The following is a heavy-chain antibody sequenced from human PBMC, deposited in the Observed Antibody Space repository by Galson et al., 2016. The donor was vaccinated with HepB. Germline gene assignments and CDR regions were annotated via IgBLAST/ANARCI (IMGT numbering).Heavy chain of an antibody. V-gene: IGHV3-30-3*01. CDR2: ISYDGSRK. D-gene: IGHD5-24*01. CDR1: GFTFSTYA. Sequence: SLRLSCEASGFTFSTYAMHWVRQAPGKGLEWVAVISYDGSRKHYRDSVKGRFTISRDNSKNTLYLQMNSLRREDTAVYYCARPRRWPQYYYGLDVWGQGTTVTVSS. CDR3: ARPRRWPQYYYGLDV. J-gene: IGHJ6*02.